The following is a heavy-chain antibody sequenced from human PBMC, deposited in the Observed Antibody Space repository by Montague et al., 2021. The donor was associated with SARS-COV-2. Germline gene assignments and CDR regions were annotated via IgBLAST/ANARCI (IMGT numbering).Heavy chain of an antibody. J-gene: IGHJ4*02. D-gene: IGHD3-3*01. CDR1: GGSIRSSSYY. CDR3: ASLPRITIFGVVIHFDY. Sequence: SETLSLTCTVSGGSIRSSSYYWGWIRQPPGKGLEWIGSIYYSGXTXYXXXXKXRVTISVDTSKNQFSLKLSSVTAADTAVYYCASLPRITIFGVVIHFDYWGQGTLITVSS. CDR2: IYYSGXT. V-gene: IGHV4-39*01.